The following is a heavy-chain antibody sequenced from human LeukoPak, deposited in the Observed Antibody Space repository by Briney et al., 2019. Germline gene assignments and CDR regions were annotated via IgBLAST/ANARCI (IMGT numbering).Heavy chain of an antibody. D-gene: IGHD3-22*01. CDR3: ANSPDYYDGSDPF. Sequence: GGSLRLSCAASGFTFSSYAMSWVRQAPGKGLEWVSAISGSGGSTYYADSVKGRFTISRDNSKNTLYLQMNSLRAEDTAVYYCANSPDYYDGSDPFWGQGTLVTVSS. V-gene: IGHV3-23*01. J-gene: IGHJ4*02. CDR2: ISGSGGST. CDR1: GFTFSSYA.